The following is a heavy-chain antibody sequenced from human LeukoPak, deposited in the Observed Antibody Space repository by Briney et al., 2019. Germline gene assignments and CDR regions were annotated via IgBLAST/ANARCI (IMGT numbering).Heavy chain of an antibody. CDR3: TRLLYYYDSDIYQRYFDY. Sequence: PGGSLRLSCAASGLTVSSNYMNWVRQAQGKGLEWVSIIYSGGNTHYADSVTGRFTISRDNSQNTLYLQMNSLRPEDTAVYYCTRLLYYYDSDIYQRYFDYWGQGTLVTVSS. CDR2: IYSGGNT. D-gene: IGHD3-22*01. V-gene: IGHV3-53*01. CDR1: GLTVSSNY. J-gene: IGHJ4*02.